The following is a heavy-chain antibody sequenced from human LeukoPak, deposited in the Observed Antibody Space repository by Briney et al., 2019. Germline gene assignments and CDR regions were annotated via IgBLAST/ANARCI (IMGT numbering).Heavy chain of an antibody. CDR2: IIPIFGTA. CDR3: AREPKRWLQLGYFDY. V-gene: IGHV1-69*05. CDR1: GGTFSSYA. D-gene: IGHD5-24*01. Sequence: GSSVKVFCKASGGTFSSYAICWVRQAPGQGLEWMGRIIPIFGTANYAQKFQGRVTITTDESTSTAYMELSSLRSEDTAVYYCAREPKRWLQLGYFDYWGQGTLVTVSS. J-gene: IGHJ4*02.